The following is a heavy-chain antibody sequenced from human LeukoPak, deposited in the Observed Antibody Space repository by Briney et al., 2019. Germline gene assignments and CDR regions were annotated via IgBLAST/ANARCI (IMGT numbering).Heavy chain of an antibody. V-gene: IGHV4-59*01. CDR2: IYYSGSP. CDR1: GGSISTYY. D-gene: IGHD3-16*01. Sequence: SETLSLTCTVSGGSISTYYWSWIRQPPGKGLEWIGYIYYSGSPNYNPSLKSRVTISVDTSKNQFSLKLSSVTAADTAVYYCARYYVWGTFDYWGQGTLVTVSS. J-gene: IGHJ4*02. CDR3: ARYYVWGTFDY.